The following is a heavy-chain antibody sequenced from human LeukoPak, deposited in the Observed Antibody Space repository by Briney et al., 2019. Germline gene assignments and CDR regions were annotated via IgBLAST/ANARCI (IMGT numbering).Heavy chain of an antibody. CDR2: ISHSGST. J-gene: IGHJ6*03. Sequence: SETLSLTCSVSGGSISNYYWSWIRQPPGEGLEWIGEISHSGSTNYNPSLKSRVTISVDTSKNQFSLRLSSVTAADTAVYYCARISSVDHDFWSGYRPPLYHMDVWGKGTTVTVSS. D-gene: IGHD3-3*01. V-gene: IGHV4-34*01. CDR3: ARISSVDHDFWSGYRPPLYHMDV. CDR1: GGSISNYY.